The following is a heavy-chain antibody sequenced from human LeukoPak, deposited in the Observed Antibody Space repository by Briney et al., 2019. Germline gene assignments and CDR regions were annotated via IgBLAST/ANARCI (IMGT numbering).Heavy chain of an antibody. Sequence: GGSLRLSCAASGFSVSNYYMSWVRQPPGKGLEWVSVISGSGTNIYYADSVRGRFTISRDNSGNTVFLQMNSLRAEDAAVYYCAKGIGDLYYTLDVWGQGTTVSVSS. CDR1: GFSVSNYY. CDR3: AKGIGDLYYTLDV. CDR2: ISGSGTNI. D-gene: IGHD3-10*01. J-gene: IGHJ6*02. V-gene: IGHV3-23*01.